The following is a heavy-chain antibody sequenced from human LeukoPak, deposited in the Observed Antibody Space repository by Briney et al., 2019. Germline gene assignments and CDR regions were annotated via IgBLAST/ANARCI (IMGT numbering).Heavy chain of an antibody. J-gene: IGHJ6*03. CDR1: GGSISSSSYY. V-gene: IGHV4-39*07. CDR3: ARVGVVVPAAKDYYYMDV. Sequence: PSETLSLTCTVSGGSISSSSYYWGWIRQPPGKGLEWIGSIYYSGSTNYNPSLKSRVTMSVDTSKNQFSLKLSSVTAADTAVYYCARVGVVVPAAKDYYYMDVWGKGTTVTVSS. D-gene: IGHD2-2*01. CDR2: IYYSGST.